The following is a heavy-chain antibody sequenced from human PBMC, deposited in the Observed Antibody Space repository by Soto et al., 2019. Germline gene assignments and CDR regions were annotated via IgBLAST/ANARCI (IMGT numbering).Heavy chain of an antibody. D-gene: IGHD6-13*01. CDR3: ARVLQSGYSSSSREFDP. J-gene: IGHJ5*02. V-gene: IGHV1-18*01. Sequence: GASVKVSCKASGYTFTRYGISWVRQAPGQGLEWMGWISAYNGNTNYAQKLQGRVTMTTDTSTSTAYMELRSLTSDDASVYYCARVLQSGYSSSSREFDPWGQGTLVTVSS. CDR1: GYTFTRYG. CDR2: ISAYNGNT.